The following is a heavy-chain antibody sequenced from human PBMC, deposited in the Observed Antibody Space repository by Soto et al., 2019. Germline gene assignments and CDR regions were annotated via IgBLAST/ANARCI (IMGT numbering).Heavy chain of an antibody. J-gene: IGHJ6*03. Sequence: GGSLRLSCAASGFTFSSYGMHWVRQAPGKGLEWVAVIWYDGSNKYYADSVKGRFTISRDNSENTLYLQMNSLRAEDTAVYYCARCGVVVPAAMQPYYYYYMDVWGKGTTVTVSS. D-gene: IGHD2-2*01. CDR2: IWYDGSNK. V-gene: IGHV3-33*01. CDR1: GFTFSSYG. CDR3: ARCGVVVPAAMQPYYYYYMDV.